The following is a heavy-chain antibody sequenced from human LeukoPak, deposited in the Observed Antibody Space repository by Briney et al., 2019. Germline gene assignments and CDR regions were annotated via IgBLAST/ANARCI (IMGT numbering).Heavy chain of an antibody. Sequence: VASVKVSCKVSGYTLTELSMHWVRQAPGKGLEWMGWTNPNSGNTDYAQKFQGRVTMTRNTSISTAYMELSSLRSEDTAVYYCARGSRFNWFDPWGQGTLVTVSS. CDR3: ARGSRFNWFDP. CDR1: GYTLTELS. V-gene: IGHV1-8*01. CDR2: TNPNSGNT. J-gene: IGHJ5*02.